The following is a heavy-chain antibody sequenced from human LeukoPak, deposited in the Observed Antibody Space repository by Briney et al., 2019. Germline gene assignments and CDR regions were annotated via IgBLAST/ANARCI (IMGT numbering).Heavy chain of an antibody. J-gene: IGHJ5*02. V-gene: IGHV4-34*01. D-gene: IGHD5-24*01. Sequence: PSETLSHTCAVYVGSFRGYYWSWIRQPPGRGREWIGETNHSGSTNYNTTLKSRVSISGDTSKNQFSMKLSSVPVADTAVYYWAGSFYPEMGTKVGNWFDPWGQGTLVTVSS. CDR3: AGSFYPEMGTKVGNWFDP. CDR1: VGSFRGYY. CDR2: TNHSGST.